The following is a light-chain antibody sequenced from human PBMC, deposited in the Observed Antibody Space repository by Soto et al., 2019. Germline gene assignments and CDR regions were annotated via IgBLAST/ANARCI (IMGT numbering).Light chain of an antibody. CDR2: NNN. J-gene: IGLJ2*01. V-gene: IGLV1-44*01. Sequence: QSVVTQPPSASGTPGQRVTISCSGSSSNIGSNTVNWYQQLPGTAPKLLIYNNNQRPSGVPDRFSGSKSGTSASLAISGLQSEDEADYYCAAWDDSLNGVVFGGWTKLTVL. CDR3: AAWDDSLNGVV. CDR1: SSNIGSNT.